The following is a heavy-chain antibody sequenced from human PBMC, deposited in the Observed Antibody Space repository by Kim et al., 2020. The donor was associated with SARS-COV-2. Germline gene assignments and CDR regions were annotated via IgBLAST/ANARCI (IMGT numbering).Heavy chain of an antibody. Sequence: SETLSLTCTVSAYSISSGYYWGWVRQPPGKGLEWIASIYHSGSTYYNPSLRSRVSISVDTSKNQCSLKVKSVTAADTAMYYCTRGLQSDYYYFGMDVWGQGTAVTVSS. CDR3: TRGLQSDYYYFGMDV. V-gene: IGHV4-38-2*02. D-gene: IGHD4-4*01. CDR1: AYSISSGYY. CDR2: IYHSGST. J-gene: IGHJ6*02.